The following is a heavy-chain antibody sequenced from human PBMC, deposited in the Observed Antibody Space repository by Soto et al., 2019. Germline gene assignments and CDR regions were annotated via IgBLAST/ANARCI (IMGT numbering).Heavy chain of an antibody. CDR3: VKGSEVARQELDY. V-gene: IGHV3-30*18. CDR1: GFSFSNCG. D-gene: IGHD2-15*01. J-gene: IGHJ4*02. CDR2: ISSDGSDK. Sequence: QVQLVESGGGVVQPGRSLRLSCAASGFSFSNCGMHWVRQAPGKGLEWVAAISSDGSDKYYSESVKGRFTIPRDNSKNTLFLQMNSLRVEDPAVYYCVKGSEVARQELDYWGQGTLVTVSS.